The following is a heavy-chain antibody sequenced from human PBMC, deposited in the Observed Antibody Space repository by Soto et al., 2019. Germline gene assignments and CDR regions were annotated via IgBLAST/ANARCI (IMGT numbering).Heavy chain of an antibody. CDR1: GFTFSYYW. Sequence: EVQLVESGGGLVRPGGSLILSCAASGFTFSYYWMHWVRQAPGKGLVWVSRIHSDGSSTTYADFVKGRFIISRDNARNTVDLQMNSVRVEDTAVYYCARGDRGAFDLWGQGTVLTVST. CDR3: ARGDRGAFDL. D-gene: IGHD1-26*01. V-gene: IGHV3-74*01. J-gene: IGHJ3*01. CDR2: IHSDGSST.